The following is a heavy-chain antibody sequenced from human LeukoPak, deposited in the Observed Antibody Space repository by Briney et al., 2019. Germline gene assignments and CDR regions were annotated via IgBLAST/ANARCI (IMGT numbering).Heavy chain of an antibody. CDR1: GFTFSSYE. J-gene: IGHJ4*02. CDR3: AKVSPFTDY. V-gene: IGHV3-21*01. CDR2: ISSSSSYI. Sequence: GGSLRLSCAASGFTFSSYEMNWVRQAPGKGLEWVSSISSSSSYIYYADSVKGRFTISRDNAKNSLYLQMNSLRAEDTAVYYCAKVSPFTDYWGQGTLVTVSS.